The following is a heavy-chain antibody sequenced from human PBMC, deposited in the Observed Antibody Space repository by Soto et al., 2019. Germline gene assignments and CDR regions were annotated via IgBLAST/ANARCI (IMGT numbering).Heavy chain of an antibody. V-gene: IGHV3-30*18. Sequence: GSLRVPCAASGFSLSSYGMHWVRQAPGKGLEWVAVISYDGSNKYYADSVKARFTISRENSKNTLYLQMNSLRAEETAVYYCAKYLSEYWGHGTMVTVSS. CDR2: ISYDGSNK. CDR3: AKYLSEY. J-gene: IGHJ4*01. D-gene: IGHD3-16*02. CDR1: GFSLSSYG.